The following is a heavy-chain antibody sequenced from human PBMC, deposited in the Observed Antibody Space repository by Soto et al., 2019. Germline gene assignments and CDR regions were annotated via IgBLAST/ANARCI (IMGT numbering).Heavy chain of an antibody. D-gene: IGHD1-26*01. CDR1: GGSISSGGYY. V-gene: IGHV4-31*03. CDR3: ARLGIVGATTQLFDY. Sequence: QVQLQESGPGLVKPSQTLSLTCTVSGGSISSGGYYWSWIRQHPGKGLEWIGYIYYSGSTYYNPSLESRVTRSVDTSKNQFSLKLSSVTAADTAVYYCARLGIVGATTQLFDYWGQGTLVTVSS. CDR2: IYYSGST. J-gene: IGHJ4*02.